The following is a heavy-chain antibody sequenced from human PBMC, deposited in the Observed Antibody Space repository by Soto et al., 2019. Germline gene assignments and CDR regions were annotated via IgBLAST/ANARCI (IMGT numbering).Heavy chain of an antibody. J-gene: IGHJ4*02. CDR1: GFTFSSYA. CDR3: AKSLVVVAATGTFDY. Sequence: GGSLRLSCAASGFTFSSYAMSWVRQAPGKGLEWVSAISGSGGSTYYADSVKGRFTISRENSKNTLYLQMNSLRAEDTVVYYWAKSLVVVAATGTFDYWGQGTLVTVSS. V-gene: IGHV3-23*01. D-gene: IGHD2-15*01. CDR2: ISGSGGST.